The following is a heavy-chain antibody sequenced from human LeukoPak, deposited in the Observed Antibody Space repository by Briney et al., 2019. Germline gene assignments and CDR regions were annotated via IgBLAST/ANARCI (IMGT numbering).Heavy chain of an antibody. CDR2: TAHDGAEK. CDR1: GSTFSGHL. D-gene: IGHD6-19*01. J-gene: IGHJ4*02. Sequence: GGSLRLSCAASGSTFSGHLLHWVRQAPGKGLEWVGGTAHDGAEKYYADSVRGRFAISRDNSKSTVYLEMNSLRADDTAVYYCAKTTAGYSSGRYPGWPVDYWGQGTLVTVSS. CDR3: AKTTAGYSSGRYPGWPVDY. V-gene: IGHV3-30*07.